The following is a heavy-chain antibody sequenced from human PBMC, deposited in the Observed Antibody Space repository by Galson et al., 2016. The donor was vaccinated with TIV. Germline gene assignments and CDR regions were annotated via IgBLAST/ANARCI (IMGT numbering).Heavy chain of an antibody. V-gene: IGHV3-30*04. D-gene: IGHD2/OR15-2a*01. Sequence: SLRLSCAASGFVFSPYALHWVRQAPGKGLEWVALISVDGTKKYYADSATGRFTVSRDNSRNALYLKMSRLRPDDTAVYYCASETTFYDGGASGTVGFWGQGTLVTVSS. CDR1: GFVFSPYA. J-gene: IGHJ4*02. CDR3: ASETTFYDGGASGTVGF. CDR2: ISVDGTKK.